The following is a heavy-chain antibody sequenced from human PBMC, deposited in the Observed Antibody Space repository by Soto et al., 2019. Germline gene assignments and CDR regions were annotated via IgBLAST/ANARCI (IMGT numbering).Heavy chain of an antibody. J-gene: IGHJ4*02. CDR3: AKIGKAGATRPYSFDY. CDR2: ISGSGGST. CDR1: GFTFSNYA. Sequence: PGGSLRLSCAASGFTFSNYAKSWVRQAPGKGLEWVSAISGSGGSTYYADSVKGRFTISRDNSKNTLYLQMNSLRAEDTAVYYCAKIGKAGATRPYSFDYWGQGTMVTVSS. V-gene: IGHV3-23*01. D-gene: IGHD1-26*01.